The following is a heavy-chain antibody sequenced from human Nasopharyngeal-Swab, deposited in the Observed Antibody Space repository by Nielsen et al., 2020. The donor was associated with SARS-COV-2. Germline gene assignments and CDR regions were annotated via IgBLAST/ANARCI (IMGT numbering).Heavy chain of an antibody. CDR2: IYYSGST. D-gene: IGHD2-8*01. CDR1: GGSVSSGSYY. CDR3: ARHMLGGPTAFDI. J-gene: IGHJ3*02. Sequence: SETLSLTCTVSGGSVSSGSYYWSWIRQPPGKGLEWIGYIYYSGSTNYNPSLKSRVTISVDTSKNQFSLKLSSVTAADTAVYYCARHMLGGPTAFDIWGQGTVVTVSS. V-gene: IGHV4-61*01.